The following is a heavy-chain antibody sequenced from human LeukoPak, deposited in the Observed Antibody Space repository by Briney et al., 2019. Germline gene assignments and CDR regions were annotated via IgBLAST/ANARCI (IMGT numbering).Heavy chain of an antibody. Sequence: GGSLRLSCAASGFTFSSYSMNWVRQAPGKGLEWVSYITSSSSIIYYGDSVKGRFTVSRDNSKNSLYLQMNSLRTEDTALYYCAKDTIQYSSRVWGWYGMDVWGQGTTVTVSS. J-gene: IGHJ6*02. D-gene: IGHD6-13*01. V-gene: IGHV3-48*04. CDR1: GFTFSSYS. CDR2: ITSSSSII. CDR3: AKDTIQYSSRVWGWYGMDV.